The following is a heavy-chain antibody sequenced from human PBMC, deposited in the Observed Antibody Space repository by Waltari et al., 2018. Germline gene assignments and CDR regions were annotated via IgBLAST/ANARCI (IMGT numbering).Heavy chain of an antibody. V-gene: IGHV1-2*02. D-gene: IGHD1-26*01. CDR1: GYTFTGYY. Sequence: QVQLVQSGAEVKKPGASVKVSCKASGYTFTGYYMHWVRQAPGQGLAWMGWINPSGGGTNDAQKFQGGVTMTRDTSISTAYMELSMLRSDDTAEYYCARARLGAGSAFDNWGQGTMVTVSS. J-gene: IGHJ3*02. CDR3: ARARLGAGSAFDN. CDR2: INPSGGGT.